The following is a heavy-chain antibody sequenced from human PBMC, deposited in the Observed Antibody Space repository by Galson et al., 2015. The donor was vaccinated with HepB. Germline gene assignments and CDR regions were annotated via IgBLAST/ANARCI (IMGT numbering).Heavy chain of an antibody. CDR1: GYTFTGYY. V-gene: IGHV1-2*04. CDR2: INPNSGGT. Sequence: SVKVSCKASGYTFTGYYMHWVRQAPGQGLEWMGWINPNSGGTNYAQKFQGWVTMTRDTSISTAYMELSRLRSDDTAVYYCARARRITMDRGVDAFDIWGQGTMVAVSS. CDR3: ARARRITMDRGVDAFDI. J-gene: IGHJ3*02. D-gene: IGHD3-10*01.